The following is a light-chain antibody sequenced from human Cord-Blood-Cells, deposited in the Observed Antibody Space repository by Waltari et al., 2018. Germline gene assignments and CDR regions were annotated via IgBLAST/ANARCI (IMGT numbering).Light chain of an antibody. J-gene: IGKJ1*01. CDR2: YAS. Sequence: EIVLTQSPDFQSVTTKEKVTIICRASQSIGSSLHWYQHKPDQSPKLLIYYASQSCSKVPSMFSGSGSGTDVTLTINSLEAEDASAYYGHQSSSVPWTFGQGTKVEIK. CDR1: QSIGSS. V-gene: IGKV6-21*01. CDR3: HQSSSVPWT.